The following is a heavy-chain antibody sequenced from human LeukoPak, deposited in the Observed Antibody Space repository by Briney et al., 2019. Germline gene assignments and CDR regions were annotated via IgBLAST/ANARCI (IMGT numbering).Heavy chain of an antibody. D-gene: IGHD2-2*01. CDR2: IKQDGSEK. Sequence: GGSLRLSCAASGFTSSSYWMSWVRQAPGKGLEWVANIKQDGSEKYYVDSVKGRFTISRDNAKNSLYLQMNSLRAEDTAVYYCAKAGIVVVPAATLGYFDLWGRGTLVTVSS. CDR1: GFTSSSYW. CDR3: AKAGIVVVPAATLGYFDL. V-gene: IGHV3-7*03. J-gene: IGHJ2*01.